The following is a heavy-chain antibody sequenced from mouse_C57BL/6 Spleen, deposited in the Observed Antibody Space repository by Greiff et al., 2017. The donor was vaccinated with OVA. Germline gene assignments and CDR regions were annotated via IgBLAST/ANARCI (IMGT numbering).Heavy chain of an antibody. J-gene: IGHJ1*03. CDR1: GFNIKDDY. CDR2: IDPENGDT. D-gene: IGHD1-1*01. Sequence: VQLQQSGAELVRPGASVKLSCTASGFNIKDDYMHWVKQRPEQGLEWIGWIDPENGDTEYASKFQGKATITADTSSNTAYLQLSSLTSEDTAVYYCTTDDYYGSSYYWYFDVWGTGTTVTVSS. V-gene: IGHV14-4*01. CDR3: TTDDYYGSSYYWYFDV.